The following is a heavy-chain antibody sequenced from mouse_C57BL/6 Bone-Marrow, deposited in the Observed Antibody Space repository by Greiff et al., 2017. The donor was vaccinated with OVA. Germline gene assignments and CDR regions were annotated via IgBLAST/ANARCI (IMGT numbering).Heavy chain of an antibody. D-gene: IGHD2-2*01. V-gene: IGHV1-59*01. CDR1: GYTFTSYW. CDR3: ARSSYYGYIWFAY. J-gene: IGHJ3*01. Sequence: QVQLQQPGAELVRPGTSVKLSCKASGYTFTSYWMHWVKQRPGQGLEWIGVIDPSDSYTNYNQKFKGKATLTVDTSSRTAYMQRSSLTSEDSAVYDCARSSYYGYIWFAYWGQGTLVTVSA. CDR2: IDPSDSYT.